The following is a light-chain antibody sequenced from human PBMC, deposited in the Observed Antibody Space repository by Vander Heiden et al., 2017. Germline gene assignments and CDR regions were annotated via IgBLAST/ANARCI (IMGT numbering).Light chain of an antibody. CDR3: QQYNNWPPLT. Sequence: EIVMTQSPATLSVSPGDRAPLYCRASQSVSSNLAWYQQKPGQAPRLLIYCASTRATGIPARFSGSGSGTKFTLTISSLQSEDFAVYYCQQYNNWPPLTFGGGTKVEIK. CDR2: CAS. CDR1: QSVSSN. V-gene: IGKV3-15*01. J-gene: IGKJ4*01.